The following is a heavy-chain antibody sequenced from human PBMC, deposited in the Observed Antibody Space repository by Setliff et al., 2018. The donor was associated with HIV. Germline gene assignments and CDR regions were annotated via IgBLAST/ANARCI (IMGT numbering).Heavy chain of an antibody. CDR2: IRSKAYGGTT. CDR1: GFTFSNAW. CDR3: TRDKGYAFDI. J-gene: IGHJ3*02. V-gene: IGHV3-49*04. Sequence: GGSLRLSCAASGFTFSNAWMSWVRQAPGKGLEWVGLIRSKAYGGTTEYAASVKDRFTVSRDDSKSIAYLQINSLKTEDTAVYYCTRDKGYAFDIWGQGTMVTVSS. D-gene: IGHD5-18*01.